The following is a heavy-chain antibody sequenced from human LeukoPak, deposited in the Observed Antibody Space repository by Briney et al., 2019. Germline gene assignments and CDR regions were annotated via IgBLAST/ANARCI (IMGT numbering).Heavy chain of an antibody. CDR2: IDPESGYT. D-gene: IGHD1-7*01. Sequence: GASVKVSCKASGYTFITSDINWVGQASGQGLEWMGYIDPESGYTTYAQKFQGRVTMTRDTSTSTAYMELSSLTPDDTAIYYCTRKLRLDEHWGQGTLVAVSS. CDR3: TRKLRLDEH. J-gene: IGHJ4*02. V-gene: IGHV1-8*01. CDR1: GYTFITSD.